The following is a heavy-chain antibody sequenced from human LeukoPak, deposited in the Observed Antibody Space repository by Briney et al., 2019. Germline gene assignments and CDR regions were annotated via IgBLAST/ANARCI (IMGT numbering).Heavy chain of an antibody. CDR1: GYTFTGYY. D-gene: IGHD3-22*01. CDR3: ARDFNYYDSSGYPDY. J-gene: IGHJ4*02. V-gene: IGHV1-2*02. Sequence: GASVKVSCKASGYTFTGYYMHWMRQAPGQGLEWMGWINPNSGGTNYAQKFQGRVTMTRDTSISTAYMELSRLRSDDTAVYYCARDFNYYDSSGYPDYWGQGTLVTVSS. CDR2: INPNSGGT.